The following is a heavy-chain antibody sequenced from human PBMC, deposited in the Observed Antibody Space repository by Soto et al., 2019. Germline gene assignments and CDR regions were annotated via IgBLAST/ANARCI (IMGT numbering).Heavy chain of an antibody. Sequence: QVQLVQSGAEVKKPGASVKVSCKASGYTFTSYDINWVRQATGQGLEWMGWMNPNSGNTGYAQKFQGRVTMTRNTSTSTAYMELSSLRSEDTAVYYCARTRVDDTFLANDYWGQGTLVTVSS. CDR1: GYTFTSYD. CDR3: ARTRVDDTFLANDY. V-gene: IGHV1-8*01. D-gene: IGHD1-1*01. J-gene: IGHJ4*02. CDR2: MNPNSGNT.